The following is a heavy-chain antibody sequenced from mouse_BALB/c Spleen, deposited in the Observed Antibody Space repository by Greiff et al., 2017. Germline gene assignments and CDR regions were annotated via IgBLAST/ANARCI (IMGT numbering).Heavy chain of an antibody. CDR1: GYTFTSYY. D-gene: IGHD1-1*01. CDR2: IYPGDGDT. CDR3: ARTGDYASRYVSDY. J-gene: IGHJ2*01. Sequence: QVQLQQSGPELVKPGASVRISCKASGYTFTSYYIHWVKQRPGQGLEWIGQIYPGDGDTNYNGKFKGKATLTADKSSSTAYMQLSSLTSEDSAVFFYARTGDYASRYVSDYWGQGTTLTVSS. V-gene: IGHV1S56*01.